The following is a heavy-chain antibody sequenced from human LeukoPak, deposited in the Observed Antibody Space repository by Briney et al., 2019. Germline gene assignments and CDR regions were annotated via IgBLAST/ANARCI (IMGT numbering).Heavy chain of an antibody. CDR1: GFTFSSYA. V-gene: IGHV3-30*14. CDR3: ARVLLPSFDSTYYFDY. D-gene: IGHD2/OR15-2a*01. J-gene: IGHJ4*02. Sequence: GGSLRLSCAASGFTFSSYAMHWVRQAPGKGLEWVAVISYDGSNKYYADSVKGRFTISRDNSKNTLYLQMNNLRAEDTAVYYCARVLLPSFDSTYYFDYWGQGTLVTVSS. CDR2: ISYDGSNK.